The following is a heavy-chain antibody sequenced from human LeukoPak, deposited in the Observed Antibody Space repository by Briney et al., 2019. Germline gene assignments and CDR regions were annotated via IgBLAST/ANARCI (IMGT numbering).Heavy chain of an antibody. CDR3: ANEVNSGWFPYFDY. Sequence: GGSLRLSCIASGFTFSGDPMHWVRRAPGKGLEWVAFISDDGSNNSYAASVKGRFTISRDNSKNTLYLQLNSLRPEDTAIYYCANEVNSGWFPYFDYWGQGTLVTVSS. CDR2: ISDDGSNN. J-gene: IGHJ4*02. V-gene: IGHV3-30-3*02. D-gene: IGHD6-19*01. CDR1: GFTFSGDP.